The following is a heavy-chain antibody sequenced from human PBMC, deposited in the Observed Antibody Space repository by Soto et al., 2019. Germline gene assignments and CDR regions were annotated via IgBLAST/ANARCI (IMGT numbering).Heavy chain of an antibody. V-gene: IGHV4-59*08. Sequence: SETLSLTCTVSGGSISSYYWSWIRQPPGKGLEWIGYIYYSGSTNYNPSLKSRVTISVDTSKNQFSLKLSSVTAADTAVYYCARLLDYSNYPGYYGMDVWGQGTTVTVSS. CDR3: ARLLDYSNYPGYYGMDV. J-gene: IGHJ6*02. D-gene: IGHD4-4*01. CDR2: IYYSGST. CDR1: GGSISSYY.